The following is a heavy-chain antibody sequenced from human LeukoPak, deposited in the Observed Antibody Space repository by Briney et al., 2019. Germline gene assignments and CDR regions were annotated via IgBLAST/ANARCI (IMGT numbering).Heavy chain of an antibody. CDR2: INHSGST. D-gene: IGHD5-18*01. CDR1: GGSFSGYY. CDR3: ASRARGYRYDYYYYYALAV. Sequence: KPSETLSLTCAVYGGSFSGYYWSWIRQPPGKGLEWIGEINHSGSTNYNPSLKSRVTMSVDTSKNQFSLKLTSVTAADTAVYYCASRARGYRYDYYYYYALAVWGQGTTVTVSS. J-gene: IGHJ6*02. V-gene: IGHV4-34*01.